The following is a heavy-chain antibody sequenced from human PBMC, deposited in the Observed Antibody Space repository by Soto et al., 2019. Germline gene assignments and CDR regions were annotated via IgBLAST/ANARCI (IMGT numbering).Heavy chain of an antibody. CDR1: GGTFSSYA. CDR3: ARVRDTMVRGPGWFDP. CDR2: LIPIFGTA. V-gene: IGHV1-69*01. Sequence: QVQLVQSGAEVKKPGSSVKVSCKASGGTFSSYAISWVRQAPGQGLEWMGGLIPIFGTAHYAQKFQGRVTITADESTGTAYMELGSLRSEDTAVYYCARVRDTMVRGPGWFDPWVQGTLVTVSS. D-gene: IGHD3-10*01. J-gene: IGHJ5*02.